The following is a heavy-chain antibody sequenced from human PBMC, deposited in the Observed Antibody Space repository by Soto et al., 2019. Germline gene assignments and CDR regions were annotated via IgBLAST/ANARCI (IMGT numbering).Heavy chain of an antibody. V-gene: IGHV3-53*02. CDR3: ASDYLGSGWPRSGGDV. D-gene: IGHD6-19*01. J-gene: IGHJ3*01. Sequence: EVQLEETGGGLVQPGGSLRLSCAASGFTVNSNHMSWVRQAPGKGLEWVSLIYSAGRTHYADSVKGRFTVSRDNSENRLFLQMNNLRVGDTAVYYCASDYLGSGWPRSGGDVWGLGTMVTVSS. CDR1: GFTVNSNH. CDR2: IYSAGRT.